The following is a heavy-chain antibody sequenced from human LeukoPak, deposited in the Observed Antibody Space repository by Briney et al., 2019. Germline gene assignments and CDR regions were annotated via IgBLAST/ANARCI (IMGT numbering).Heavy chain of an antibody. D-gene: IGHD1-1*01. J-gene: IGHJ4*02. CDR3: AKDSGGYNWNDPQWIYFDY. CDR2: ISGSGGST. CDR1: GFTFSSYA. V-gene: IGHV3-23*01. Sequence: GGSLRLSCAASGFTFSSYAMSWVRQAPGKGLEWVSAISGSGGSTYYADSVKGRFTISRDNSKNTLYLQMNSLRAEDTAVYYCAKDSGGYNWNDPQWIYFDYWGQGTLVTVSS.